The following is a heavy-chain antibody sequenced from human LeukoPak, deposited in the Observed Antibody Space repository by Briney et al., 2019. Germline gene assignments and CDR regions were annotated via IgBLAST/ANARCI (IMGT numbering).Heavy chain of an antibody. D-gene: IGHD3-3*01. CDR3: ASGLRFLEWSPDY. J-gene: IGHJ4*02. Sequence: GASVKVSCKASGGTFSSYAISWVRQAPGQGPEWMGRIIPILGIANYAQKFQGRVTITADKSTSTAYMELSSLRSEDTAVYYCASGLRFLEWSPDYWGQGTLVTVSS. V-gene: IGHV1-69*04. CDR2: IIPILGIA. CDR1: GGTFSSYA.